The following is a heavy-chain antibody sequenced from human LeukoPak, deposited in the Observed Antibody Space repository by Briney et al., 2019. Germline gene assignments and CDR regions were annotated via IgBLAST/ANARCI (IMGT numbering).Heavy chain of an antibody. CDR2: IKSKTDGRTT. J-gene: IGHJ4*02. CDR3: TTDEWLVQFDY. Sequence: AGRSLRLSCAATGLTVSNAWTRWVRHAPGKWLGLVGRIKSKTDGRTTDYAAPVKGRFTISRDDSKNTLYLQMNSLKTEDTAVYYCTTDEWLVQFDYWGQGTLVTVSS. D-gene: IGHD6-19*01. CDR1: GLTVSNAW. V-gene: IGHV3-15*01.